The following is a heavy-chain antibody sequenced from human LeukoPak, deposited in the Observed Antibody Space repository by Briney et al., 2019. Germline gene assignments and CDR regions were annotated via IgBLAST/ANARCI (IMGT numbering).Heavy chain of an antibody. V-gene: IGHV4-4*07. CDR1: GGSISSYY. D-gene: IGHD2-8*01. CDR2: IYTSGGT. Sequence: SETLSLTCTVSGGSISSYYWSWIRQPAGKGLEWIGRIYTSGGTNYNPSLKSRVTMSVDTSKNQFSLNLSSVTAADTAMYYCARAVLATKSEHWFDSWGQGTLVTVSS. J-gene: IGHJ5*01. CDR3: ARAVLATKSEHWFDS.